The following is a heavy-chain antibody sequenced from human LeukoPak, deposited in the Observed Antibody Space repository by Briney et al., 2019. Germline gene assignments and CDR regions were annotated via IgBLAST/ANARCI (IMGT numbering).Heavy chain of an antibody. CDR2: IISTGTI. Sequence: SETLSLTCTVSGASISGYYWSWIRQPPGKRLEWIGYIISTGTINYNPSLKSRVTISIDTSKNQLSLQLTSVTAADTAVYYCAKVFGVSYLEGSFDYWGQGTLVTVSS. V-gene: IGHV4-59*01. CDR1: GASISGYY. CDR3: AKVFGVSYLEGSFDY. D-gene: IGHD3-3*01. J-gene: IGHJ4*02.